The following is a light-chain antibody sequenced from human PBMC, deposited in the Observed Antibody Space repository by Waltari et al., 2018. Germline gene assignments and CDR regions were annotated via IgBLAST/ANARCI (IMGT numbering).Light chain of an antibody. J-gene: IGKJ5*01. CDR3: QQYCNSPSIT. CDR1: QSVSHNY. Sequence: VLPQSPGTLSLSPGERATLACRASQSVSHNYLVRYQQKPGQAPRLLIHAASSRATGIPDRFSGSGSGTDFTLTISRLEPEDFAVYYCQQYCNSPSITFGQGTRLEIK. V-gene: IGKV3-20*01. CDR2: AAS.